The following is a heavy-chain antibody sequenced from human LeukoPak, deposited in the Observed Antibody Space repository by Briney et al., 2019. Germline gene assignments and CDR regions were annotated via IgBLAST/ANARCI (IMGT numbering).Heavy chain of an antibody. J-gene: IGHJ4*02. CDR2: INHSGST. Sequence: SETLSLTCAVYGGSFSGYYWSWIRQPPGKGLEWIGEINHSGSTNYNPSLKSRVTISVDTSKNQFSLELSSVTAADTAVYYCARGYYDILTGPTTLYYFDYWGQGTLVTVSS. CDR3: ARGYYDILTGPTTLYYFDY. V-gene: IGHV4-34*01. D-gene: IGHD3-9*01. CDR1: GGSFSGYY.